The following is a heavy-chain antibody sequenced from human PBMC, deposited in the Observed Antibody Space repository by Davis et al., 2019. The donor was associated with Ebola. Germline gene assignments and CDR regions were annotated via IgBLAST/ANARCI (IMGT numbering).Heavy chain of an antibody. Sequence: GESLKISCAASGFTFSSNWMHWVRQAPGKGLVWVSRTNSDGSITSYADSVKGRFTISRDNAKNTLYLQMNSLRAEDTAVYYCARDYGLDVWGQGTTVTVSS. J-gene: IGHJ6*02. CDR3: ARDYGLDV. CDR2: TNSDGSIT. CDR1: GFTFSSNW. V-gene: IGHV3-74*01.